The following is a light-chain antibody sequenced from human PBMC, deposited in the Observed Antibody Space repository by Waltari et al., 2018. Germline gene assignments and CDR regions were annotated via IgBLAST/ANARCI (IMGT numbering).Light chain of an antibody. Sequence: DIRMTPSPSSLSASVGDTVTITCRASESIDTYLNWYQHKPGNAPEPLIYAAATLHGGVPSRFSGSGSGTDFTLTISSLQPEDFAAYSCQQSYTTPLTFGPGTKVDSK. J-gene: IGKJ3*01. CDR2: AAA. V-gene: IGKV1-39*01. CDR3: QQSYTTPLT. CDR1: ESIDTY.